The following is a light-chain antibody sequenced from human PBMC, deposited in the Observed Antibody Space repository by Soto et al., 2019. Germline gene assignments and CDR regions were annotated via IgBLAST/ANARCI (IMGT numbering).Light chain of an antibody. J-gene: IGKJ5*01. CDR2: GAS. V-gene: IGKV3-15*01. CDR3: QQYNTWLSIT. Sequence: EIVMTQSPATLSVSPGERATLSCRASQSVSSNLAWYQQKPGQAPRLLIYGASTRATGIPARFSGSGSGTELTLKISSLQSEDFAVYYCQQYNTWLSITFGHGTRMEI. CDR1: QSVSSN.